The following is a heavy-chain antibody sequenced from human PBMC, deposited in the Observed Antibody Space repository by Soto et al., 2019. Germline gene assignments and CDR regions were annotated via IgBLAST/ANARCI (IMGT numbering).Heavy chain of an antibody. CDR1: GSTFSNDW. CDR3: ARDRSYSLDV. V-gene: IGHV3-74*01. Sequence: EVQLVESGGGLLQPGGSLRLSCAVSGSTFSNDWMHWVRQAPGKGLVWVSHINSDGSSTNYADFVKGRFTIARDNAKNPVYPQMNSLRAEDTAVYYCARDRSYSLDVWGQGTTVTVSS. J-gene: IGHJ6*02. CDR2: INSDGSST.